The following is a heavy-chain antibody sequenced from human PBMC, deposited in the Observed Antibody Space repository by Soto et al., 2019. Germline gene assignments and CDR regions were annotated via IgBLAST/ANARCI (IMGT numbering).Heavy chain of an antibody. V-gene: IGHV1-69*13. CDR1: GGTFSSYA. D-gene: IGHD6-19*01. J-gene: IGHJ6*02. CDR3: ARGEGTVAGTGMTYYGMDV. Sequence: GASVKVSCKASGGTFSSYAISWVRHAPGQGLEWMGGIIPIFGTANYAQKFQGRVTITADESTSTAYMELSSLRSEDTAVYYCARGEGTVAGTGMTYYGMDVWGQGTTVTVSS. CDR2: IIPIFGTA.